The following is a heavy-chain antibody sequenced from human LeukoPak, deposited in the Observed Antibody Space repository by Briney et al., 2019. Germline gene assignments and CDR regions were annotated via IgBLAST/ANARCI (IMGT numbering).Heavy chain of an antibody. V-gene: IGHV3-7*01. CDR1: GFTFSSHW. CDR2: IKEDGSEI. Sequence: GGSLRLSCAASGFTFSSHWMSWVRQAPGKGLEWVVNIKEDGSEIYYVDSVKGRFTISRDNAKNSLYLQMNSLRAEDTAVYYCARVGDFWNGYTNHDAFDVWGQGTMVTVSS. CDR3: ARVGDFWNGYTNHDAFDV. J-gene: IGHJ3*01. D-gene: IGHD3-3*01.